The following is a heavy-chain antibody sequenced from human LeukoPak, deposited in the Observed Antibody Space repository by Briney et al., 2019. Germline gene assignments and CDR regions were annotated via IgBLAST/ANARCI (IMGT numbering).Heavy chain of an antibody. CDR2: ISAYNGNT. CDR1: GGTFSSYA. V-gene: IGHV1-18*01. J-gene: IGHJ4*02. D-gene: IGHD3-16*01. CDR3: ARGGALGEPQPWFDY. Sequence: ASVKVSCKASGGTFSSYAISWVRQAPGQGLEWMGWISAYNGNTNYAQKLQGRVTMTTDTSTSTAYMELRSLRSDDTAVYYCARGGALGEPQPWFDYWGQGTLVTVSS.